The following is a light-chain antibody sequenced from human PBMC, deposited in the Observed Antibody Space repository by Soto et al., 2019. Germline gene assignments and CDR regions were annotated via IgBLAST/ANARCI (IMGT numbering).Light chain of an antibody. Sequence: SYALTQPPSVSVAPGQTATITCGGDVIGGKNVHWYQQKPGQAPVLVVYDTSDRPSGIPERFSGSNSGNTATLTISGVEAGDEADYHCQVWDSADDHRYVFGTGTKVTVL. CDR3: QVWDSADDHRYV. J-gene: IGLJ1*01. CDR1: VIGGKN. CDR2: DTS. V-gene: IGLV3-21*02.